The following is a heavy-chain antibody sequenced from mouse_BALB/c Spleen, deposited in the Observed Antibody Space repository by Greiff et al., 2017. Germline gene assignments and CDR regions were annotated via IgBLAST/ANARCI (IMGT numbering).Heavy chain of an antibody. CDR1: GFNIKDTY. D-gene: IGHD2-1*01. V-gene: IGHV14-3*02. Sequence: VQLQQSGAELVKPGASVKLSCTASGFNIKDTYMHWVKQRPEQGLEWIGRIDPANGNTKYDPKFQGKATITADTSSNTAYLQLSSLTSEDTAVYYCASGGNYLYYYAMDYWGQGTSVTVSS. CDR3: ASGGNYLYYYAMDY. CDR2: IDPANGNT. J-gene: IGHJ4*01.